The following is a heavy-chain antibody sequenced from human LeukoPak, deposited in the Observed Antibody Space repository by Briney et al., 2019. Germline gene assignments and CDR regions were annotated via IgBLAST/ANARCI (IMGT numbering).Heavy chain of an antibody. D-gene: IGHD2-21*02. J-gene: IGHJ3*02. CDR2: ISDRRVNT. Sequence: GGSLRLSCTASGFTFSTYAMSWVRQAPGKGLEWVSSISDRRVNTYYADSVRGRFTISRDNSKNTLSLQMNTLRAEDTPMYWCAGRPSYSGDCSYDAFDMWGQGTMVTVSS. CDR3: AGRPSYSGDCSYDAFDM. CDR1: GFTFSTYA. V-gene: IGHV3-23*01.